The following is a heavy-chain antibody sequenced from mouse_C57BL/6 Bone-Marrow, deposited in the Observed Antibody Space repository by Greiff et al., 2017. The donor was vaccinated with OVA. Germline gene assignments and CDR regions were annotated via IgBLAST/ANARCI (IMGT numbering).Heavy chain of an antibody. CDR1: GYTFTSYW. CDR3: ARSGTTVVATDC. D-gene: IGHD1-1*01. V-gene: IGHV1-55*01. J-gene: IGHJ2*01. Sequence: QVQLQQPGAELVKPGASVKMSCKASGYTFTSYWITWVKQRPGQGLEWIGDIYPGSGSTNYNEKFKSKATLTVDTSSSTAYMQLSSLTSEDSAVYYCARSGTTVVATDCWGQGTTLTVSS. CDR2: IYPGSGST.